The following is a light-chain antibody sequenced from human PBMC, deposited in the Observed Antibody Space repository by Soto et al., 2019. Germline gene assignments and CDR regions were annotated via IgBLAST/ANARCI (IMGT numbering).Light chain of an antibody. CDR2: AAS. Sequence: AVLLTQPPSSFSASTGDRATITCRASQDIHNYLAWYQQVPGKAPKLLLYAASILQTGVPSRFSGSGSGTDFTLTIDGLQSEDFATYFCQHYYNYPWTVGQGPTVE. V-gene: IGKV1-8*01. J-gene: IGKJ1*01. CDR3: QHYYNYPWT. CDR1: QDIHNY.